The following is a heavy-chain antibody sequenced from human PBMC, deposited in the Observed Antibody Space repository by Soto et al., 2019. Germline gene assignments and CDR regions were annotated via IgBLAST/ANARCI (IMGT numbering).Heavy chain of an antibody. J-gene: IGHJ6*02. Sequence: EVQLVESGGGLVQPGGSLKLSCAGSGFIFSDSEIQWGRQASGKGLEWVGRIRSKADGYAIAYSASVKGRFIVSRDDSKNTAYLQMNSLKTEDTAVYYFTRYYFQRGGEVDYGMDVWGQGTTVTVSS. CDR1: GFIFSDSE. CDR2: IRSKADGYAI. V-gene: IGHV3-73*01. CDR3: TRYYFQRGGEVDYGMDV. D-gene: IGHD2-21*01.